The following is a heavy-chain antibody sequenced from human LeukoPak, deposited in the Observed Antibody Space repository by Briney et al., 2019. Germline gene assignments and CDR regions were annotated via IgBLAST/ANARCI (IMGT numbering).Heavy chain of an antibody. CDR2: ISYDGSNK. Sequence: GGSLRLSCAASGFTFCSYSMHWVRRAPGKGLEWVAVISYDGSNKYYADSVKGRFTISRDNSKNTLYLQMNSLRAEDTAVYYCAKDAPENRSGGTLGYFDYWGQGTLVTVSS. D-gene: IGHD2-15*01. CDR3: AKDAPENRSGGTLGYFDY. J-gene: IGHJ4*02. V-gene: IGHV3-30*18. CDR1: GFTFCSYS.